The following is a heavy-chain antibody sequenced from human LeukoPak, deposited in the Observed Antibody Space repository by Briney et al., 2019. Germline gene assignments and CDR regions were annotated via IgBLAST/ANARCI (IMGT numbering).Heavy chain of an antibody. J-gene: IGHJ6*02. Sequence: GGSLRLSCAASGFTFTNYAMSWVRQAPGKGLEWVSSISSSSSYIYYADSVKGRFTISRDNAKNSLYLQMNSLRAEDTAVYYCARLAFRVWGQGTTVTVSS. V-gene: IGHV3-21*01. CDR3: ARLAFRV. D-gene: IGHD3-3*02. CDR1: GFTFTNYA. CDR2: ISSSSSYI.